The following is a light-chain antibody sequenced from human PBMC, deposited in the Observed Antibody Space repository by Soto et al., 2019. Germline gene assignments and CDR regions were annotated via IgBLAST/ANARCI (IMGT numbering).Light chain of an antibody. V-gene: IGKV3-15*01. CDR1: QTVGKN. CDR2: VIS. Sequence: EVVMPQSPATLSVSPGERATLSCRASQTVGKNYPAWYQQKSVQAPRLLIYVISARATGIPARFSDSGSGTEFTHTINSLQSEDFAVYDCQHYTNWPITFGQGTRLEIK. J-gene: IGKJ5*01. CDR3: QHYTNWPIT.